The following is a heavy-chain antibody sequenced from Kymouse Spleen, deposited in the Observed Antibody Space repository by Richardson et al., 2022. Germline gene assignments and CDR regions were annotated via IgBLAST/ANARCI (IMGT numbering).Heavy chain of an antibody. Sequence: QVQLQQWGAGLLKPSETLSLTCAVYGGSFSGYYWSWIRQPPGKGLEWIGEINHSGSTNYNPSLKSRVTISVDTSKNQFSLKLSSVTAADTAVYYCARGRNNWNYNWFDPWGQGTLVTVSS. J-gene: IGHJ5*02. CDR1: GGSFSGYY. V-gene: IGHV4-34*01. CDR2: INHSGST. D-gene: IGHD1-7*01. CDR3: ARGRNNWNYNWFDP.